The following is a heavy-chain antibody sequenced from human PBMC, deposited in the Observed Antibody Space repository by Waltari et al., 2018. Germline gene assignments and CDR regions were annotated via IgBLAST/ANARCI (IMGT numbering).Heavy chain of an antibody. CDR2: IYYSGST. Sequence: QVQLQESGPGLVKPSETLSLTCTVSGGSISSHYWSWIRQPPGKGLEWIGYIYYSGSTNYTPSLKSRVTISVDTSKNQFSLKLSSVTAADTAVYYCARLAPGYGSGSYYEVKRRFDPWGQGTLVTVSS. D-gene: IGHD3-10*01. CDR1: GGSISSHY. CDR3: ARLAPGYGSGSYYEVKRRFDP. J-gene: IGHJ5*02. V-gene: IGHV4-59*11.